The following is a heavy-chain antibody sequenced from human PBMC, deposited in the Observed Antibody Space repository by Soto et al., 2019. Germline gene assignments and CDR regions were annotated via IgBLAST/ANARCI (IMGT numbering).Heavy chain of an antibody. CDR1: GFSFSSHG. D-gene: IGHD4-4*01. Sequence: GGSLRLSCAASGFSFSSHGMHWVRQAPGKGLEWVAVVTFDGSHQYYADSVKGRFTISRDNSRNMVYLQMNSLREDDTAIYFFARSSISDYRRPFDLWGQGIQVTVSS. J-gene: IGHJ5*02. V-gene: IGHV3-30*03. CDR3: ARSSISDYRRPFDL. CDR2: VTFDGSHQ.